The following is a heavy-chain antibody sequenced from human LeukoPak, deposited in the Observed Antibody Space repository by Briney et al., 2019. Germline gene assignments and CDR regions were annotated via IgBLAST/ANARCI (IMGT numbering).Heavy chain of an antibody. V-gene: IGHV3-23*01. CDR3: AKDRVHFEN. J-gene: IGHJ4*02. CDR2: ISGSISGSTVFT. Sequence: GGSLRLSCAASGFTFSSYAMSWVRQAPGKGLEWVSAISGSISGSTVFTFYADSVKGRFTISRDNSKSTLYLQMNSLSVEDTALYSCAKDRVHFENWGLGTVVTVSS. CDR1: GFTFSSYA.